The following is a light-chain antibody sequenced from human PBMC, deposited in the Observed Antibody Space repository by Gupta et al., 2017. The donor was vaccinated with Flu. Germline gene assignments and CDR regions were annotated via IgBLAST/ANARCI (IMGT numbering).Light chain of an antibody. CDR1: SNDVGGSNH. Sequence: QSAPTPPPSLSGSPGQSVTISCTGTSNDVGGSNHVSWYEQRPGKAPKLILYDVTKRPSGVPDRFSGSKSGNTASLTVSGLQADDEADYYCCSHAGSIAYVFGTGTTVTVL. CDR3: CSHAGSIAYV. J-gene: IGLJ1*01. CDR2: DVT. V-gene: IGLV2-11*01.